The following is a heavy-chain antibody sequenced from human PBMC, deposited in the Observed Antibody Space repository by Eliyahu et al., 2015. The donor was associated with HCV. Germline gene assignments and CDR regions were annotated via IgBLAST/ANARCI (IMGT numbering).Heavy chain of an antibody. CDR2: INPGNGNT. CDR3: AREEDYGDTKY. J-gene: IGHJ4*02. V-gene: IGHV1-3*01. Sequence: QVELVQSGAEVXKPGASVXLSCKASGYTFTSYTIHWVRQAPGQRLEWMGWINPGNGNTEYXQTXXGRVAITRYXSXKTAYMELSSLRXEDTAVYYCAREEDYGDTKYWGQGTLVTVSS. CDR1: GYTFTSYT. D-gene: IGHD4-17*01.